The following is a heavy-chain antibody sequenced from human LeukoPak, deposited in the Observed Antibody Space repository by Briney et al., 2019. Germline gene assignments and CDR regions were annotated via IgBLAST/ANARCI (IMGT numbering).Heavy chain of an antibody. Sequence: SETLSLTCAVYGGSFSGYYWSWIRQPPGKGLEWIGEINHSGSTNYNPSLKSRVTISVDTSKNQFSLKLSSVTAADTAVYYCARGVDYGDYPRSYYFDYWGQGTLVTVSS. CDR2: INHSGST. CDR1: GGSFSGYY. CDR3: ARGVDYGDYPRSYYFDY. D-gene: IGHD4-17*01. V-gene: IGHV4-34*01. J-gene: IGHJ4*02.